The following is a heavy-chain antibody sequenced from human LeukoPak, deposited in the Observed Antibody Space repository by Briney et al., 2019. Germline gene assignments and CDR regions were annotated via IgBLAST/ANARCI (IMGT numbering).Heavy chain of an antibody. D-gene: IGHD1-26*01. CDR1: GFTVSSNY. V-gene: IGHV3-66*01. CDR3: ARVRLKPPYSGSYGAFDI. J-gene: IGHJ3*02. Sequence: GSLRLSCAASGFTVSSNYMSWVRQAPGKGLEWVSVIYSGGSTYYADSVKGRFTISRDNSKNTLYLQMNSLRAEDTAVYYCARVRLKPPYSGSYGAFDIWSQGTMVTVSS. CDR2: IYSGGST.